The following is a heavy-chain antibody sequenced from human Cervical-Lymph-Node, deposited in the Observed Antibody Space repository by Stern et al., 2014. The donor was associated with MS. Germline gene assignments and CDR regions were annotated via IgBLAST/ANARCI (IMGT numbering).Heavy chain of an antibody. D-gene: IGHD2-21*01. J-gene: IGHJ4*02. V-gene: IGHV5-51*01. CDR1: GYSFTRYW. CDR3: AIHCGFRPGCIDY. CDR2: NYPGASDS. Sequence: QLVQSGAEVKKPGESLKISCKGSGYSFTRYWIGWVRQIPGKGLEWMGLNYPGASDSRDSPSCQCQVTISADKSISTAYLHWSSLRASDPAMYYCAIHCGFRPGCIDYWGQGTQVTVSS.